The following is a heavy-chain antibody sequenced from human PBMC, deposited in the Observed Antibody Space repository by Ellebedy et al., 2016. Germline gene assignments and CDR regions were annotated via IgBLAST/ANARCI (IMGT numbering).Heavy chain of an antibody. V-gene: IGHV5-51*01. CDR1: GYSFTSYW. J-gene: IGHJ5*02. CDR3: ARRGGYCGGGSCYSGNWFDP. CDR2: IYPGDSDT. D-gene: IGHD2-15*01. Sequence: GESLKISXKGSGYSFTSYWIGWVRQMPGKGLEWMGIIYPGDSDTRYSPSFQGQVTISADKSISTAYLQWSSLKASDTAMYYCARRGGYCGGGSCYSGNWFDPWGQGTLVTVSS.